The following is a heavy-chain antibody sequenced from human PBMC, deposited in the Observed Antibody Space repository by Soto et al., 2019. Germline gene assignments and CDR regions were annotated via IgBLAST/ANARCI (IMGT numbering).Heavy chain of an antibody. CDR2: IIPILGIA. Sequence: QVQLVQSGAEVKKPGSSVKVSCKASGGTFSSYTISWVRQAPGQGLEWMGRIIPILGIANYAQKFQGRVTITADKXXSTAYMELSSLRSEDTAVYYCARRKATIDYYGMDVWGQGTTVTVSS. V-gene: IGHV1-69*02. J-gene: IGHJ6*02. CDR3: ARRKATIDYYGMDV. CDR1: GGTFSSYT. D-gene: IGHD5-12*01.